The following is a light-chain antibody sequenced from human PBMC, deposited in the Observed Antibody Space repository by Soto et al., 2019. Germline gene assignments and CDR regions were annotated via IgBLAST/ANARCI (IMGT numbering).Light chain of an antibody. V-gene: IGKV3-15*01. Sequence: EIVMTQSPATLSVSPGERATLFCSASQSVGANLAWSQQKPGQAPRLLLYGASTRAAGISHRFSGGGSGTEFTLTSSSLQSEDFGVSYSQQYPYWPRPFGKGNKEGLK. CDR3: QQYPYWPRP. J-gene: IGKJ1*01. CDR1: QSVGAN. CDR2: GAS.